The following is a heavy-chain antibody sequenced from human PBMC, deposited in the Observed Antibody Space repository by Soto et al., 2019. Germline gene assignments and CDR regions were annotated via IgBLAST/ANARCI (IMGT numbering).Heavy chain of an antibody. V-gene: IGHV4-39*01. Sequence: SETLSLTCTVSGGSISSSSYYWAWIRQPPGKGLEWIGSINYSGSTYYNPSLKSRVTTSVDTSKNQFSLKMSSVTATDTAVYYCARRRSGLGFCSGGSCYATAFDYWGQGTLVTGSS. CDR1: GGSISSSSYY. J-gene: IGHJ4*02. D-gene: IGHD2-15*01. CDR2: INYSGST. CDR3: ARRRSGLGFCSGGSCYATAFDY.